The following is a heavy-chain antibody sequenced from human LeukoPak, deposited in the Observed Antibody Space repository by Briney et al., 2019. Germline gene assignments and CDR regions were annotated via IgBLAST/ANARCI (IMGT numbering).Heavy chain of an antibody. V-gene: IGHV4-38-2*02. CDR3: AVRELWSLSYYMDV. D-gene: IGHD5-18*01. CDR2: IYHSGST. CDR1: DYSISSGYY. J-gene: IGHJ6*03. Sequence: SETLSLTCTVSDYSISSGYYWGWIRQPPGKGLEWIGSIYHSGSTYYNPSLKSRVAISVDTSKNQFSLKLSSVTAADTAVYYCAVRELWSLSYYMDVWGKGTTVTVSS.